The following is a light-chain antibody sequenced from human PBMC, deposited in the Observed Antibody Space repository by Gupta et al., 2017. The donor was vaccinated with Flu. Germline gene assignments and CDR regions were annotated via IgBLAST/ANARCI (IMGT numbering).Light chain of an antibody. CDR1: SSDVGSYNL. Sequence: ITISCTGTSSDVGSYNLVYWYQQHPGKAPKLMIYEVTKRPAGVADRFSGSKSGNTASLTISGLQDEDEADYYCCSDAGSSNLIFGGGTKLTVL. CDR2: EVT. CDR3: CSDAGSSNLI. J-gene: IGLJ2*01. V-gene: IGLV2-23*02.